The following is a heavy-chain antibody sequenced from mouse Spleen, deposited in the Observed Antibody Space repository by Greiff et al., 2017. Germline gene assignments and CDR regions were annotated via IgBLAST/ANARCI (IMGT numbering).Heavy chain of an antibody. J-gene: IGHJ2*01. CDR2: ISSGGSYT. Sequence: VMLVESGGGLVKPGGSLKLSCAASGFTFSSYAMSWVRQTPEKRLEWVATISSGGSYTYYPDSVKGRFTISRDNAKNTLYLQMSSLRSEDTAMYYCARRPYYFDYWGQGTTLTVSS. CDR1: GFTFSSYA. V-gene: IGHV5-9-1*01. CDR3: ARRPYYFDY.